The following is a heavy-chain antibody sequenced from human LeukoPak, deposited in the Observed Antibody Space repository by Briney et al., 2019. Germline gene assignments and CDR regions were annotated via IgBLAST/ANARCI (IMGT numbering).Heavy chain of an antibody. Sequence: GGSLRLSCAASGFTFSSYAMSWVRQAPGKGLEWVSAISGSGGSTYYADSVKGRFTISRDNSKNTLYLQMNSLRAEDTAVYYCARDQLYYYGSGSYDNYYGMDVWGQGTTVTVSS. CDR2: ISGSGGST. CDR1: GFTFSSYA. CDR3: ARDQLYYYGSGSYDNYYGMDV. J-gene: IGHJ6*02. D-gene: IGHD3-10*01. V-gene: IGHV3-23*01.